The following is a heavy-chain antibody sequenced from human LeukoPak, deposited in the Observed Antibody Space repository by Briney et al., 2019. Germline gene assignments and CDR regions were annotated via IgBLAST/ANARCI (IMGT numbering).Heavy chain of an antibody. J-gene: IGHJ4*02. V-gene: IGHV3-23*01. CDR3: ARKFCSGGSCYELDY. CDR1: GFTFTNYA. Sequence: GGSLRLSCAASGFTFTNYAMHWVRQAPGKGLEWVSGISVAAKSIYYADSVKGRFTISRDNSKNTLYLQMNSLRPEDTAVYYCARKFCSGGSCYELDYWGQGTLVTVSS. D-gene: IGHD2-15*01. CDR2: ISVAAKSI.